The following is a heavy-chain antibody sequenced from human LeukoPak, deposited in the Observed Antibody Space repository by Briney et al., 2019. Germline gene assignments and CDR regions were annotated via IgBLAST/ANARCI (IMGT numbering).Heavy chain of an antibody. Sequence: ASVKVSCKASGYTFTGYYMHWVRQAPGQGLEWMGWINPNSGGTNYAQKFQGRVTMTRDTSISTAYMELSRLRSDDTALYYCAKDIGVVVTAFNIWGHGTLVTVSS. CDR2: INPNSGGT. D-gene: IGHD2-21*02. V-gene: IGHV1-2*02. CDR3: AKDIGVVVTAFNI. CDR1: GYTFTGYY. J-gene: IGHJ4*01.